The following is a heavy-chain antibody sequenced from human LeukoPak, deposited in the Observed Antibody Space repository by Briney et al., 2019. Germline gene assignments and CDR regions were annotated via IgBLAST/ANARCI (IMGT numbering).Heavy chain of an antibody. Sequence: PGGSLRLSCAASGFTFSDYYMSWLRQAPGKGLEWVSYISSSGSTIYYADSVKGRFTISRDNSKNTLYLQMNSLRAEDTAVYYCARGAVAGHDAFDIWGQGTMVTVSS. J-gene: IGHJ3*02. V-gene: IGHV3-11*01. CDR2: ISSSGSTI. D-gene: IGHD6-19*01. CDR3: ARGAVAGHDAFDI. CDR1: GFTFSDYY.